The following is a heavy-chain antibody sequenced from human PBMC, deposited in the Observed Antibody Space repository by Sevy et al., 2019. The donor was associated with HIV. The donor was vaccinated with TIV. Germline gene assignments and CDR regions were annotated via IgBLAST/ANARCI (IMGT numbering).Heavy chain of an antibody. CDR2: MNPNTGNT. CDR1: GYTFTSYD. CDR3: ARHRDYYDSSGYGTFDP. Sequence: ASVKVSCKASGYTFTSYDINWVRQASGQGLEWMGWMNPNTGNTGYAQKFQDRVTMTRNTSISTAYIELSSLRSEDTAVYYCARHRDYYDSSGYGTFDPWGQGTLVTVSS. D-gene: IGHD3-22*01. J-gene: IGHJ5*02. V-gene: IGHV1-8*01.